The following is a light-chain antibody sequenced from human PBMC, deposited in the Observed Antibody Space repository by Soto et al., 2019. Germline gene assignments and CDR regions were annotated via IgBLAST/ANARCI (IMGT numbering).Light chain of an antibody. CDR2: DTS. Sequence: QAVVTQEPSLTVSPGGTVTLTCASSTGAVTSRHYPYWLQQKPGQVPRALIYDTSNKHSWTPARFSGSLLGGIPALNLSGAQPEDEADYYCSLSYSGVRVFGGGTKLTVL. CDR3: SLSYSGVRV. V-gene: IGLV7-46*01. CDR1: TGAVTSRHY. J-gene: IGLJ3*02.